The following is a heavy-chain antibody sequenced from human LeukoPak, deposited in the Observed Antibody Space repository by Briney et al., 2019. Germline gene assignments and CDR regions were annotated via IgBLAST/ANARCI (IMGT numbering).Heavy chain of an antibody. Sequence: GASVKVSCKASGYTFTGYYMHWVRQAPGQGLEWMGWMNPNSGNTGYAQKFQGRVTITRNTSISTAYMELSSLRSEDTAVYYCARSPIAAAGANWFDPWGQGTLVTVSS. CDR1: GYTFTGYY. J-gene: IGHJ5*02. CDR3: ARSPIAAAGANWFDP. CDR2: MNPNSGNT. V-gene: IGHV1-8*03. D-gene: IGHD6-13*01.